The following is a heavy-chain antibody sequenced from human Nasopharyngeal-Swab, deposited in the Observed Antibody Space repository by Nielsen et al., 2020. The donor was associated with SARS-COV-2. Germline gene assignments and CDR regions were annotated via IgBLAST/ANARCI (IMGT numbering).Heavy chain of an antibody. CDR2: INPSGGST. CDR3: AREMGYYGSGSYRPFDY. D-gene: IGHD3-10*01. V-gene: IGHV1-46*01. CDR1: GYTFTSYY. J-gene: IGHJ4*02. Sequence: ASVKVSCKASGYTFTSYYIHWVRQAPGQGLEWMGIINPSGGSTSYAQKSQGLVTMTRDTSTSTVYMELSSLRSEDTAVYYCAREMGYYGSGSYRPFDYWGQGTLVTVSS.